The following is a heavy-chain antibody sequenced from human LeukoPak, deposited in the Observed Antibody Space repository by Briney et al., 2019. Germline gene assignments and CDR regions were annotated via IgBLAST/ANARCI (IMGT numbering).Heavy chain of an antibody. CDR2: IYYSGST. Sequence: SETLSLTCTASGCSISSYYWNWIRQPPGKGLEWIGYIYYSGSTNYNPSLKSRVTISVDTSKNQFSLKLSSVTAADTAVYYCARDNGSDDHVYFDSWGQGTLVTVSS. J-gene: IGHJ4*02. CDR1: GCSISSYY. V-gene: IGHV4-59*01. CDR3: ARDNGSDDHVYFDS. D-gene: IGHD2-8*01.